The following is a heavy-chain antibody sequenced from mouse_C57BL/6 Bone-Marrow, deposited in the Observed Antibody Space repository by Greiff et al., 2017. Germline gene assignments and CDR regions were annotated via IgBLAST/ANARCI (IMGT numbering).Heavy chain of an antibody. CDR3: AHDLLWLRCRY. D-gene: IGHD2-2*01. J-gene: IGHJ2*01. CDR2: IYPRSGNT. CDR1: GYTFTSYG. Sequence: QVQLQQSGAELARPGASVKLSCKASGYTFTSYGISWVKQSTGQGLEWIGEIYPRSGNTYYNEKFKGKATLTVDKSSSTAYMELRSLTSEDSAVYFCAHDLLWLRCRYWGQGTTLTVSS. V-gene: IGHV1-81*01.